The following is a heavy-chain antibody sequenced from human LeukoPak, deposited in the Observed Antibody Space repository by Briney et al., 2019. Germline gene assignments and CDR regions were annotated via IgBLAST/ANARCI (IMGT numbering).Heavy chain of an antibody. J-gene: IGHJ4*02. Sequence: GGSLRLSCAASGFTFSRYSMNWVRLAPGKGLEWVSSISSSSSYIYYADSVKGRFTISRDNAKNSLYLQMNSLRADDTAVYYCARGREADYWGEATLVTVSS. CDR1: GFTFSRYS. V-gene: IGHV3-21*01. D-gene: IGHD1-26*01. CDR3: ARGREADY. CDR2: ISSSSSYI.